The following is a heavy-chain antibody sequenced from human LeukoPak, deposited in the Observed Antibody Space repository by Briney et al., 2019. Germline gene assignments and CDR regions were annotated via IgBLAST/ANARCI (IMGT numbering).Heavy chain of an antibody. V-gene: IGHV3-48*01. Sequence: GGSLRLSCAASGFTFSSYDISWVRQAPGKGLEWVSYIGTTGSTRYYADSVKGRFTISRDNAKNSLYLQMNSLRAEDTAVYYCASFDRYTWGQGTLVTVSS. CDR3: ASFDRYT. CDR2: IGTTGSTR. CDR1: GFTFSSYD. J-gene: IGHJ5*02. D-gene: IGHD1-1*01.